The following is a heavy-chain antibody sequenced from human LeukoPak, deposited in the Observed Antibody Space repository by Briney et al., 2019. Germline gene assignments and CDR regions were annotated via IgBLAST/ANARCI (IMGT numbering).Heavy chain of an antibody. Sequence: ASVKVSCKASGHAFTISGIGWVRQAPRQGLEWMARLSAYNANTKHAQTLQRRVSMTTDTSTSTAYMDLRSVRSDDTAVYYCARAGGTYGPYFFDYWGQGTVVTVSS. CDR1: GHAFTISG. CDR2: LSAYNANT. J-gene: IGHJ4*02. V-gene: IGHV1-18*01. CDR3: ARAGGTYGPYFFDY. D-gene: IGHD4-17*01.